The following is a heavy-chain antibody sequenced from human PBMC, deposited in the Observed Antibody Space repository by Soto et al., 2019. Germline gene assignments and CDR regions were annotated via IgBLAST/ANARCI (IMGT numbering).Heavy chain of an antibody. CDR3: ARLGSSTPSH. J-gene: IGHJ4*02. CDR1: GASISSYY. CDR2: IYYSGTT. V-gene: IGHV4-59*08. Sequence: SETLSLTCTVSGASISSYYWSWIRQPPGKGLEWIGYIYYSGTTSYNPSLKSRVTISIDTSKSQFSLKLNSVTAADTAVYYCARLGSSTPSHWGQGTLVTVSS. D-gene: IGHD6-13*01.